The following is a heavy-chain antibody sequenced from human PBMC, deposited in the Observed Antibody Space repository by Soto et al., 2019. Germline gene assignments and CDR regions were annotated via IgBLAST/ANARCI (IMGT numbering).Heavy chain of an antibody. CDR3: ARWGGLSCSGAVCFKKPFDY. V-gene: IGHV1-69*06. Sequence: QVQLVQSGAEVKRPESSMKVSCKPSGGTFNNYAINWVRQAPGQGLEWMGAIIPISGTTKYAQKFQGRVTITADKSTSTVYMDLISLRAEDTAVYYCARWGGLSCSGAVCFKKPFDYGGQGTLVTVSS. CDR1: GGTFNNYA. D-gene: IGHD2-8*02. J-gene: IGHJ4*02. CDR2: IIPISGTT.